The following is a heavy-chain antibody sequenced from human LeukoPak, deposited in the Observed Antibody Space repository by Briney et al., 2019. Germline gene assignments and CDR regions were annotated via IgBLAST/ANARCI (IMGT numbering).Heavy chain of an antibody. D-gene: IGHD4-17*01. J-gene: IGHJ4*02. Sequence: PGRSLRLPCAASGFTFSGYAMHWVRQPPGKGLDWVAVMSYDGGNIYYADSVKGRFTISRDNSKSTLYLQMNSLRPEDTALYYCARANYGDFLDYWGQGTLVTVSS. CDR1: GFTFSGYA. CDR3: ARANYGDFLDY. CDR2: MSYDGGNI. V-gene: IGHV3-30-3*01.